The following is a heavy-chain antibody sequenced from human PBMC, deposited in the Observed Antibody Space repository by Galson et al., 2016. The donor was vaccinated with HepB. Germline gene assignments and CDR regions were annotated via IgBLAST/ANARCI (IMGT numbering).Heavy chain of an antibody. V-gene: IGHV3-30-3*01. J-gene: IGHJ4*02. CDR1: GFTFNVYA. CDR2: ISYDTGNK. Sequence: SLRLSCAASGFTFNVYAMHWVRQAPGKGLEWVAVISYDTGNKYYADSLRGRFTISRDNSKNTLYLQINTLRAEDTAVYYCSRDHTGYDLDPYYFDYWGQGTLVTVSS. D-gene: IGHD5-12*01. CDR3: SRDHTGYDLDPYYFDY.